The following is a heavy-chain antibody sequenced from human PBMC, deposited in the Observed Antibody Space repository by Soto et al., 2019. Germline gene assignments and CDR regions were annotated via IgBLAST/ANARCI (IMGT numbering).Heavy chain of an antibody. CDR1: GFTFSNAW. CDR2: IKSKTDGGTT. CDR3: TTEGVSATQGGNYYYYGMDV. Sequence: GGSLRLSCAASGFTFSNAWMNWVRQAPGKGLEWVGRIKSKTDGGTTDYAAPVKGRFTISRDDSKNTLYLQMNSLKTEDTAVYHCTTEGVSATQGGNYYYYGMDVWGQGTTVTVSS. J-gene: IGHJ6*02. D-gene: IGHD5-12*01. V-gene: IGHV3-15*07.